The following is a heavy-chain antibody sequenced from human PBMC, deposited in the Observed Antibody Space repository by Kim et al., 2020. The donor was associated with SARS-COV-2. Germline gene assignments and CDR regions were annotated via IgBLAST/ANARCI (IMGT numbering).Heavy chain of an antibody. V-gene: IGHV7-4-1*02. J-gene: IGHJ4*02. CDR1: GYTFTRYA. CDR3: ARGDILTGYPTEYS. CDR2: INTNTGSL. Sequence: ASVKVSCKASGYTFTRYAIDWVRQAPGQGLEWMGWINTNTGSLTYAQAFTGRFVFSLDTSVSTAYLQISSLKAEDTAVYYCARGDILTGYPTEYSWGQGTLVTVSS. D-gene: IGHD3-9*01.